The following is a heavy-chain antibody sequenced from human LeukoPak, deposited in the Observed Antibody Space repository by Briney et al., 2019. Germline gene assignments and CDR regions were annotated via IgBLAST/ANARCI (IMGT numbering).Heavy chain of an antibody. V-gene: IGHV4-39*01. CDR3: GRMISANFYFYYGMDV. CDR1: GDSISSSSSY. D-gene: IGHD4/OR15-4a*01. CDR2: ISYSGNT. J-gene: IGHJ6*02. Sequence: SETLSLTCTVSGDSISSSSSYWGWIRQPPGKGLEWIGSISYSGNTYYNPSLKSRVSTSVDTSKNQFSLKLRSVTAADTAVYYCGRMISANFYFYYGMDVWGQGTTVTVSS.